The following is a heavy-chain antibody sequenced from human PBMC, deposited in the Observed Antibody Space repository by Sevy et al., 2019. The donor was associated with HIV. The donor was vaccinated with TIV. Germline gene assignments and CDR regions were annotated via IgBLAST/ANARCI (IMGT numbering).Heavy chain of an antibody. Sequence: SETLSLTCTVSGGSISSYYWSWIRQPPGKGLEWIGYIYYSGSTNYNPSLKSRVTISVDTSKNQFSLKLSSVTAADTAVYYCAREGSGWYYFDYWGQGTLVTVSS. V-gene: IGHV4-59*12. CDR2: IYYSGST. J-gene: IGHJ4*02. D-gene: IGHD6-19*01. CDR1: GGSISSYY. CDR3: AREGSGWYYFDY.